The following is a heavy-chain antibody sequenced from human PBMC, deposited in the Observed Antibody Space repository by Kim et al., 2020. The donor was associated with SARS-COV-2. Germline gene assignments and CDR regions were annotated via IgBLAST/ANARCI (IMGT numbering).Heavy chain of an antibody. Sequence: GGSLRLSCAASGFTFSSYAMHWVRQAPGKGLEWVAVISYDGSNKYYADSVKGRFTISRDNSKNTLYLQMNSLRAEDTAVYYCARDVIAAAGNYWGQGTLVTVSS. J-gene: IGHJ4*02. V-gene: IGHV3-30*04. D-gene: IGHD6-13*01. CDR3: ARDVIAAAGNY. CDR1: GFTFSSYA. CDR2: ISYDGSNK.